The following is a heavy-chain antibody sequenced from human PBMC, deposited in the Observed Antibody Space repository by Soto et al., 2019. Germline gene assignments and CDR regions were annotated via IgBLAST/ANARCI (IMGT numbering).Heavy chain of an antibody. V-gene: IGHV3-23*01. CDR2: ISGSGGST. D-gene: IGHD3-9*01. Sequence: GSLRLSCAASGFTFSSYAMSWVRQAPGKGLEWVSAISGSGGSTYYADSVKGRFTISRDNSKNTLYLQMNSLRAEDTAVYYCAKNNYYDILTGYQDAFDIWGQGTMVTVSS. CDR3: AKNNYYDILTGYQDAFDI. CDR1: GFTFSSYA. J-gene: IGHJ3*02.